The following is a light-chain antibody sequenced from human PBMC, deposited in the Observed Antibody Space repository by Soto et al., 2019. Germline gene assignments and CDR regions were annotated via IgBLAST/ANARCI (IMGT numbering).Light chain of an antibody. J-gene: IGKJ1*01. Sequence: DIQMTQSPSTLSASVGDRVTITCRASQSISTWLAWYQQEAGKAPKLLIHKASSLQSGVPSRFSGSGSGTDVTLTISSLHPDDFATYYCQQYNSYSPTFGQGTRVEIK. CDR3: QQYNSYSPT. V-gene: IGKV1-5*03. CDR2: KAS. CDR1: QSISTW.